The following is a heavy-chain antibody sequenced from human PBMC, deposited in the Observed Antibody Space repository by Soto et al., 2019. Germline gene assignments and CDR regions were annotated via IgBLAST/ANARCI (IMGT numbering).Heavy chain of an antibody. V-gene: IGHV4-34*01. CDR1: GGSFSGYY. D-gene: IGHD3-16*02. Sequence: PSETLSLTCAVYGGSFSGYYWSWIRQPPGKGQEWIGEINHSGSTNYNPSLKSRVTISVDTSKNQFSLKLTSVTAADTAVFYCARARLISELSSPLDRRGRGTLITVSS. CDR3: ARARLISELSSPLDR. J-gene: IGHJ5*02. CDR2: INHSGST.